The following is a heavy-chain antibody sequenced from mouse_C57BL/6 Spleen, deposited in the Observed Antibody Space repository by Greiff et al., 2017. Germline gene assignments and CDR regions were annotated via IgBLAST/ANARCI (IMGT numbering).Heavy chain of an antibody. CDR2: INPSTGGT. V-gene: IGHV1-42*01. J-gene: IGHJ3*01. CDR1: GYSFTGYY. Sequence: EVKLMESGPELVKPGASVKISCKASGYSFTGYYMNWVKQSPEKSLEWIGEINPSTGGTTYNQKFKAKATLTVDKSSSTAYMQLKSLTSEDSAVYYCARSTAQATSAYWGQGTLVTVSA. CDR3: ARSTAQATSAY. D-gene: IGHD3-2*02.